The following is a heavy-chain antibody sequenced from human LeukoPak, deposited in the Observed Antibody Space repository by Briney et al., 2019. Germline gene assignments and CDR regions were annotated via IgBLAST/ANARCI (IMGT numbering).Heavy chain of an antibody. J-gene: IGHJ3*02. CDR2: ISGSGGST. D-gene: IGHD3-3*01. Sequence: PGWSLRLSCAAPGFTFSSYAMCWVRQAPGKGLEWVSAISGSGGSTYYADSVKGRFTISRGNSKNTLYLQMNSLRAEDTAVYYCAKDLFGIRTPDAFDIWGQGTMVTVSS. CDR3: AKDLFGIRTPDAFDI. CDR1: GFTFSSYA. V-gene: IGHV3-23*01.